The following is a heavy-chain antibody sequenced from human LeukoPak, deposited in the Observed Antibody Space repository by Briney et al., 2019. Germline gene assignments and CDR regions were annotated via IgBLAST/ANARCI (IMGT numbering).Heavy chain of an antibody. CDR1: GFTFSSYN. CDR2: ISSSSSYI. CDR3: ARALLLGSYFDY. V-gene: IGHV3-21*01. J-gene: IGHJ4*02. D-gene: IGHD3-10*01. Sequence: GGSLRLSCAASGFTFSSYNMNWVRQAPGKGLEWVSSISSSSSYIYYADSVKGRITISRDNAKNSLYLQMNSLRAEDTAVYYCARALLLGSYFDYWGQGTLVTVSS.